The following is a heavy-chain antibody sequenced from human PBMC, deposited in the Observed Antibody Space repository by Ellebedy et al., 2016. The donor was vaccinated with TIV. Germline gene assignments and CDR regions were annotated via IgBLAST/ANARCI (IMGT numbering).Heavy chain of an antibody. D-gene: IGHD3-10*01. CDR1: GYTFTSYG. CDR3: ARMATGGYYGSGFED. CDR2: ISGYNGNT. J-gene: IGHJ4*02. Sequence: ASVKVSCKASGYTFTSYGISWVRQAPGQGLEWMGWISGYNGNTNYAQKLQGRVTMTTDTSTSSAYMELRSLRSDDTAVYYCARMATGGYYGSGFEDWGQGTLVTVSS. V-gene: IGHV1-18*04.